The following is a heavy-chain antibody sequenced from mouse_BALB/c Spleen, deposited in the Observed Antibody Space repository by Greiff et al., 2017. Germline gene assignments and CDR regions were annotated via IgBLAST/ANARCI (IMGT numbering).Heavy chain of an antibody. D-gene: IGHD2-3*01. CDR3: GRMGGYYDYWYFDV. CDR2: IWWNDDK. CDR1: GFSLSTSGMS. V-gene: IGHV8-11*01. J-gene: IGHJ1*01. Sequence: QVTLKVCGPGILQPSQTLSLTCSFSGFSLSTSGMSVGWIRQPSGKGLEWLAHIWWNDDKYYNTALKSRLTISKDTSNNQVFLKIASVDTADTATYYCGRMGGYYDYWYFDVWGAGTTVTVSS.